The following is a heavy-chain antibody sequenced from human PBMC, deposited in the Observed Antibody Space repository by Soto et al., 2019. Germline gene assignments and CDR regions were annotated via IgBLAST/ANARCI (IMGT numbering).Heavy chain of an antibody. CDR1: GGSLSSYY. Sequence: SETLSLTCTVSGGSLSSYYWSWIRQPPGKGLEWIGYIYYSGSTNYNPSLKSRVTISVDTSKNQFSLKLSSVTAADTAVYYCASTPWRGDYYYYYGMDVWGQGTTVTVSS. CDR2: IYYSGST. V-gene: IGHV4-59*01. CDR3: ASTPWRGDYYYYYGMDV. J-gene: IGHJ6*02.